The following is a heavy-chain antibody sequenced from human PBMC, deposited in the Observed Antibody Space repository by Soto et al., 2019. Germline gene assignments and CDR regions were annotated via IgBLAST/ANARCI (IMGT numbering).Heavy chain of an antibody. CDR1: GGSISSSSYY. D-gene: IGHD2-2*01. CDR3: ARHARDQLLLIWPYYYYMDV. CDR2: IYYSGST. J-gene: IGHJ6*03. Sequence: SETLSLTCTVSGGSISSSSYYWGWIRQPPGRGLEWIGSIYYSGSTYYNPSLKSRVTISVDTSKNQFSLKLSSVTAADTAVYYCARHARDQLLLIWPYYYYMDVWGKGTTVTVSS. V-gene: IGHV4-39*01.